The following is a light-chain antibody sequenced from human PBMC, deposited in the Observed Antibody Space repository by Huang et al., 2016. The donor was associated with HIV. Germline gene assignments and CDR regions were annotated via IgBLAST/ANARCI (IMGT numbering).Light chain of an antibody. V-gene: IGKV3-20*01. CDR3: QQYGSSPGT. Sequence: EIVLTQSPGTLSLSPGERATLSCRASQSVSSSYLAWYQQEPGQAPRLLLYGASSRATGIPDRFSGSGSGTDFTLTISRLEPEDFAVYYCQQYGSSPGTFGQGTKVEIK. CDR2: GAS. J-gene: IGKJ1*01. CDR1: QSVSSSY.